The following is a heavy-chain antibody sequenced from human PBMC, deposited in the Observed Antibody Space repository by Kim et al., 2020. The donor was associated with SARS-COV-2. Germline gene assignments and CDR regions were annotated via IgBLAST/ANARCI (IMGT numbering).Heavy chain of an antibody. CDR1: GFTFSNAW. V-gene: IGHV3-15*01. D-gene: IGHD3-10*01. J-gene: IGHJ4*02. CDR3: TTPNYYGSGSYYNMVDY. Sequence: GGSLRLSCAASGFTFSNAWMSWVRQAPGKGLEWVGRIKSKTDGGTTDYAAPVKGRFTISRDDSKNTLYLQMNSLKTEDTAVYYCTTPNYYGSGSYYNMVDYWGQGTLVTVSS. CDR2: IKSKTDGGTT.